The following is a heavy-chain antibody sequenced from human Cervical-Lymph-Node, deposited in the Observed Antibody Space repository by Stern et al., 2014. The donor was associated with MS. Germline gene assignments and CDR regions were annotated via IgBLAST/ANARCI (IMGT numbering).Heavy chain of an antibody. CDR2: ISAGVDT. Sequence: QVQLVQSGAEVKKPGASVKVSCKTSGDSFTTYAMHWVRQAPGQRLEWLGWISAGVDTKYSQKFQDRVTITRDTSASTAYMEVSSLKSEDTAIYYCASAGGWYEPDYWGQGTLVTVSS. D-gene: IGHD6-19*01. CDR3: ASAGGWYEPDY. V-gene: IGHV1-3*01. J-gene: IGHJ4*02. CDR1: GDSFTTYA.